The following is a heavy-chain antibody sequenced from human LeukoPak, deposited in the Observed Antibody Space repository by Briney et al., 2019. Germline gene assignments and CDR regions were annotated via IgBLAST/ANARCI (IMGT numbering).Heavy chain of an antibody. J-gene: IGHJ4*02. Sequence: GGSLRLSCAASGLTFSSYSMNWVRQAPGKGLEWVSSISSGSSYIFYADSVKGRFTISRDNAENSLYLQMNSLRAEDTAVYYCATGSGRFDDWGQGTLVTVSS. D-gene: IGHD1-26*01. CDR1: GLTFSSYS. CDR3: ATGSGRFDD. V-gene: IGHV3-21*01. CDR2: ISSGSSYI.